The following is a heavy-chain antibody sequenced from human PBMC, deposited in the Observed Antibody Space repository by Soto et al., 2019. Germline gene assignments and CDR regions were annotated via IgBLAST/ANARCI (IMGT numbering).Heavy chain of an antibody. CDR3: ASDSRRTFDY. CDR2: IYNSGSN. J-gene: IGHJ4*02. V-gene: IGHV4-4*02. D-gene: IGHD6-13*01. CDR1: GATISCSSG. Sequence: QVQLQESGPGLEKPSGTLSLTCAVSGATISCSSGWGCVRHPPGKGLERIGEIYNSGSNNYNPSHKSRVTISVDKSKNQFSLKLSSVTAADTAVYYCASDSRRTFDYWGQGTLVTVSS.